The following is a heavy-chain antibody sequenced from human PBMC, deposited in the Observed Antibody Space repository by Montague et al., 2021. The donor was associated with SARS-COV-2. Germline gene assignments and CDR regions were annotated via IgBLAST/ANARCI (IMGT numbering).Heavy chain of an antibody. J-gene: IGHJ2*01. CDR1: GDSASSNIAT. CDR2: TYHRSKWYN. D-gene: IGHD2-21*02. V-gene: IGHV6-1*01. Sequence: CAISGDSASSNIATWNWIRQSPSRGLEWLGRTYHRSKWYNDYAVSVKSRVIINPDTSNNRISLQLNSVTPEDTAVYYCARAYCGGDCYFYWYFDLWGRGTLVTVSS. CDR3: ARAYCGGDCYFYWYFDL.